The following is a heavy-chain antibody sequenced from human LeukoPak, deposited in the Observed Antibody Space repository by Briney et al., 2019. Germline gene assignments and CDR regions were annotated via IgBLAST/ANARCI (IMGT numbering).Heavy chain of an antibody. Sequence: SETLSLTCAVYGGSFSGYYWSWIRQPPGKGLEWIGEINHSGSTNYNPSLKSRVTISVDTSKNQFSLKLSSVTAADTAVYYCARGGHYDSSDYYQWTFPQPWGRRTLVTVSS. D-gene: IGHD3-22*01. J-gene: IGHJ5*02. CDR1: GGSFSGYY. V-gene: IGHV4-34*01. CDR2: INHSGST. CDR3: ARGGHYDSSDYYQWTFPQP.